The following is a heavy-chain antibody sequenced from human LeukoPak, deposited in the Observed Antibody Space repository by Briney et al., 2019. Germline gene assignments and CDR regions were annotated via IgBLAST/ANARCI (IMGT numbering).Heavy chain of an antibody. V-gene: IGHV4-4*07. D-gene: IGHD2-2*01. J-gene: IGHJ5*02. CDR2: VYTSGTT. CDR1: GESLSSYF. CDR3: AREGSGYCSSTSCQRYNWFDP. Sequence: SETLSLTCTVSGESLSSYFWSWIRQPAGKGLEWIGRVYTSGTTNYNPSLKSRVTMSVDTSKNQFSLKLSSVTAADTAVYYCAREGSGYCSSTSCQRYNWFDPWGQGTLVTVSS.